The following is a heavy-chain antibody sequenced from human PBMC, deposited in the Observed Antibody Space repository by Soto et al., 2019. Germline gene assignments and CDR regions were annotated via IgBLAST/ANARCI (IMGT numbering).Heavy chain of an antibody. CDR3: ARDPGGHWSGGSCYYWYFEL. D-gene: IGHD2-15*01. V-gene: IGHV1-18*01. CDR1: GYTFTSYG. J-gene: IGHJ2*01. Sequence: QVQLVQSGAEVKKPGASVKVSCKASGYTFTSYGISWVRQAPGQGLEWMGWISAYNGNTNYAQKLQGRVTMTTDTSTSTAYMELRSLRSDDTAVYYCARDPGGHWSGGSCYYWYFELWGRGTLVTVSS. CDR2: ISAYNGNT.